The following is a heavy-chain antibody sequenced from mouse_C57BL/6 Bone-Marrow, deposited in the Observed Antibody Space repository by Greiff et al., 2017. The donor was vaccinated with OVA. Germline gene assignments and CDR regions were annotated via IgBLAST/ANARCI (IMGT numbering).Heavy chain of an antibody. CDR1: GYTFTNYW. CDR2: IAPSDSYI. J-gene: IGHJ2*01. D-gene: IGHD1-1*01. V-gene: IGHV1-59*01. Sequence: QVQLQQPGAELVRPGTSVKLSCKASGYTFTNYWMHWVKQRPGQGLEWIGVIAPSDSYINYNQKFKGRATLTVDTSSITAYMHLSSLTSEDSAVYYWAHYGSRLYLHYWGQGTALTVSA. CDR3: AHYGSRLYLHY.